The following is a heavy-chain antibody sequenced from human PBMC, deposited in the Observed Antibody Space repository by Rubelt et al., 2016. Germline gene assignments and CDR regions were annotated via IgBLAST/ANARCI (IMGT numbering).Heavy chain of an antibody. J-gene: IGHJ4*02. CDR2: IYYSGST. CDR3: ARAEDYYGSGSRYYFDY. D-gene: IGHD3-10*01. V-gene: IGHV4-59*01. CDR1: GGSISSYY. Sequence: QVQLQESGPGLVKPSETLSLTCTVSGGSISSYYWSWIRQPPGKGLEWIGYIYYSGSTNYNPSLKSRVTISVDTAKNQFSLKLSSVTAADTAVYYCARAEDYYGSGSRYYFDYWGQGTLVTVSS.